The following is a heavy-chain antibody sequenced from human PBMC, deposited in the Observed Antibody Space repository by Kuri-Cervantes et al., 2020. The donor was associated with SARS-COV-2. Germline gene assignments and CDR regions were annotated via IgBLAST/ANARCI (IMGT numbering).Heavy chain of an antibody. J-gene: IGHJ4*02. D-gene: IGHD1-1*01. CDR3: VRDGDHWNFDY. V-gene: IGHV3-30*01. Sequence: LSLTCAASGFTFSSYAMHWVRQAPGKGLEWVAVISYDGSNKYYGDSVKGRFTISRDNSKNTLYLQMNSLRGEDTAVYYCVRDGDHWNFDYWGQGTLVTVSS. CDR1: GFTFSSYA. CDR2: ISYDGSNK.